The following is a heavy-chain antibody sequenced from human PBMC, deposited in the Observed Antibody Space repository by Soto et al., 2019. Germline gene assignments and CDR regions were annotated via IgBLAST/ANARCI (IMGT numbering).Heavy chain of an antibody. J-gene: IGHJ6*02. CDR2: IIPIFGTA. V-gene: IGHV1-69*12. CDR3: XTSTKMTTVTMSYYYGMDV. Sequence: QVQLVQSGAEVKKPGSSVKVSCKASGGTFSSYAISWVRQAPGQGLEWXGGIIPIFGTANYAQKFQGRVTITADESTSTXXXXXXSLRSXXXXXXXXXTSTKMTTVTMSYYYGMDVWGQGTTVTVSS. CDR1: GGTFSSYA. D-gene: IGHD4-4*01.